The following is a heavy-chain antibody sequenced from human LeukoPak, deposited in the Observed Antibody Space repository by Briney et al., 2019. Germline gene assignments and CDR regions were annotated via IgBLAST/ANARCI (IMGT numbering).Heavy chain of an antibody. J-gene: IGHJ6*02. CDR3: ARATYDFWSGYTPHGMDV. CDR2: IYYSGST. D-gene: IGHD3-3*01. CDR1: GGSISSGDYY. V-gene: IGHV4-30-4*01. Sequence: SQTLSLTCTVSGGSISSGDYYWSWIRQPPGKGLEWIGYIYYSGSTYYNPSLKSRVTISVDTSKNQFSLKLSSVTAADTAVYYCARATYDFWSGYTPHGMDVWGQGTTVTVS.